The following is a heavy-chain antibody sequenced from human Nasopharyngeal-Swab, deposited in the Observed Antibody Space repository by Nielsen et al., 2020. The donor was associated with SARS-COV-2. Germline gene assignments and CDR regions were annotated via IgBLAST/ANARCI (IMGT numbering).Heavy chain of an antibody. D-gene: IGHD1-1*01. V-gene: IGHV4-4*07. J-gene: IGHJ6*01. CDR2: VYTSGST. CDR3: ARSGTTKYGLDV. Sequence: SETPSLTCSVSGGSISGYFLSWIRQPAGEGLEWIGRVYTSGSTNYNPSLKSRVTISLDMSKDQFSLELRSVTAADTAFYYCARSGTTKYGLDVWGQGTTVIVSS. CDR1: GGSISGYF.